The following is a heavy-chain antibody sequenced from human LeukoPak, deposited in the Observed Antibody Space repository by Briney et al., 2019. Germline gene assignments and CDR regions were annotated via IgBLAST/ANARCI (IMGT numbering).Heavy chain of an antibody. CDR1: GFTLSTNY. Sequence: PGGSLRVSCVAPGFTLSTNYMSWVRQAPGRGLEWISVIYSGGIIFFADSMKDRITISRDNSKNTLYLKMNSLRPKDTAGYYCATGPYSSSSLATWGQGTLVTVSS. J-gene: IGHJ5*02. CDR2: IYSGGII. V-gene: IGHV3-66*01. D-gene: IGHD6-6*01. CDR3: ATGPYSSSSLAT.